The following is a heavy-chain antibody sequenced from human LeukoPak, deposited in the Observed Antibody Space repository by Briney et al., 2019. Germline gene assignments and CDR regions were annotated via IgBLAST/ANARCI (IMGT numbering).Heavy chain of an antibody. Sequence: SETLSLTCTVSGGSISSSSYYWGWIRQPPGKGLEWIGSIYYSGSTYYNPSLKSRVTISVDTSKNQFSLKLSSVTAADTAVYYCARVDSSGYYYFNWFDPWGQGTLVPVSS. CDR1: GGSISSSSYY. CDR2: IYYSGST. CDR3: ARVDSSGYYYFNWFDP. D-gene: IGHD3-22*01. J-gene: IGHJ5*02. V-gene: IGHV4-39*07.